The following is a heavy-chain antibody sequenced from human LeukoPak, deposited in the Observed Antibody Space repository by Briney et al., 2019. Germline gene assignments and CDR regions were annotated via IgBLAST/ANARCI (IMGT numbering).Heavy chain of an antibody. J-gene: IGHJ4*02. Sequence: SQTLSLTCTVSGGSISSGGYYWSWIRQHPGKGLEWIGYIYYSGSTYYNPSLKSRVTISVDTSKNQFSLKLSSVTAADTAVYYCARVMIGGKGVGNRYYFDYWGQGTLVTVSS. CDR3: ARVMIGGKGVGNRYYFDY. V-gene: IGHV4-31*03. CDR1: GGSISSGGYY. D-gene: IGHD4-23*01. CDR2: IYYSGST.